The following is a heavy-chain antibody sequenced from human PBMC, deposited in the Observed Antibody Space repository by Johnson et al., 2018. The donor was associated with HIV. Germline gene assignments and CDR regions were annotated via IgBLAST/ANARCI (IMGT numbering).Heavy chain of an antibody. J-gene: IGHJ3*02. V-gene: IGHV3-73*02. CDR3: ARLTSGAFDI. D-gene: IGHD1-14*01. CDR1: GFTFSGSA. Sequence: VRLVESGGGLVQPGGSLKLSCAASGFTFSGSAMHWVRQASGKGLEWVGRIRSKPYSYATAYAASVTGRFTISRDDSKNTLYLQMNSLRAEDTALYYCARLTSGAFDIWGQGTMVTVSS. CDR2: IRSKPYSYAT.